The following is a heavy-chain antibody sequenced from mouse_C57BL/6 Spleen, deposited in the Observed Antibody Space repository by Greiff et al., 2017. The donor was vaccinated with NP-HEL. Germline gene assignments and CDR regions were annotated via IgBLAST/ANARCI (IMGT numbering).Heavy chain of an antibody. CDR1: GYTFTSYW. V-gene: IGHV1-52*01. J-gene: IGHJ3*01. Sequence: QVQLKQPGAELVRPGSSVKLSCKASGYTFTSYWMHWVKQRPIQGLEWIGNIDPSDSETHYNQKFKDKATLTVDKSSSTAYMQLSSLTSEDSAVYYCAREGGGYSFAYWGQGTLVTVSA. CDR2: IDPSDSET. D-gene: IGHD2-3*01. CDR3: AREGGGYSFAY.